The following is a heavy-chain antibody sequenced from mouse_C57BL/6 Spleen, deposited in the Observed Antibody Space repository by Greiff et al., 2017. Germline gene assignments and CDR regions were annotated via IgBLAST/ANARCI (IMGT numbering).Heavy chain of an antibody. Sequence: EVQRVESEGGLVQPGSSMKLSCTASGFTFSDYYMAWVRQVPEKGLEWVANINYDGSSTYYLDSLKSRFIISRDNAKYILYLQMSSLKSEDTATYYCARVLWYFDVWGTGTTVTVSS. CDR2: INYDGSST. J-gene: IGHJ1*03. CDR1: GFTFSDYY. V-gene: IGHV5-16*01. CDR3: ARVLWYFDV.